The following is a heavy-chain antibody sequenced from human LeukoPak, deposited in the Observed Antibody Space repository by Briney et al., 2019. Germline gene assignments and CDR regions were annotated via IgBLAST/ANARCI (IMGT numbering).Heavy chain of an antibody. CDR1: GFTFDDYA. Sequence: GGSLRLSCAASGFTFDDYAMHWVRQAPGKGLEWVSGISWNSGSIGYADSVKGRFTISRDNAKNSLYLQMNSLRAEDMALYYCAKGTSIAVAGPGLDYWGQGTLVTVSS. CDR2: ISWNSGSI. J-gene: IGHJ4*02. V-gene: IGHV3-9*03. CDR3: AKGTSIAVAGPGLDY. D-gene: IGHD6-19*01.